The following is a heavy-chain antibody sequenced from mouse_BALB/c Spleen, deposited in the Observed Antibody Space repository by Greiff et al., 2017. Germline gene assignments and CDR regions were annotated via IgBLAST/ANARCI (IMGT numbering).Heavy chain of an antibody. D-gene: IGHD1-2*01. V-gene: IGHV5-9-3*01. J-gene: IGHJ4*01. Sequence: DVKLVESGGGLVKVGGSLKLSCAASGFTFSSYAMSWVRQTPEKRLEWVATISSGGSYTYYPDSVKGRFTISRDNAKNTLYLQMSNLRSEDTAMYYCARRGTTAPGDYWGQGTSVTVSS. CDR1: GFTFSSYA. CDR2: ISSGGSYT. CDR3: ARRGTTAPGDY.